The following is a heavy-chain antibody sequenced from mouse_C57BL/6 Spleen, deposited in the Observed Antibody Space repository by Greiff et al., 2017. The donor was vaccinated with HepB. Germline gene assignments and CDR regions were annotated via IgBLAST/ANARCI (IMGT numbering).Heavy chain of an antibody. Sequence: VQLQESGAELARPGASVKLSCKASGYTFTSYGISWVKQRTGQGLEWIGEIYPRSGNTYYNEKFKGKATLTADKSSSTAYMERRSLTSEDSAVYFCARGRDGYPFDDWGQGTTLTVSS. D-gene: IGHD2-3*01. CDR1: GYTFTSYG. CDR2: IYPRSGNT. J-gene: IGHJ2*01. V-gene: IGHV1-81*01. CDR3: ARGRDGYPFDD.